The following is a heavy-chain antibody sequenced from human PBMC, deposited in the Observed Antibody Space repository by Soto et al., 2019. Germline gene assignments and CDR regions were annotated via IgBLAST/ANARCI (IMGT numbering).Heavy chain of an antibody. CDR3: ARVVYYDNSAYGL. CDR2: ISSSSAYI. Sequence: GSLRLSCAASGFTFSNYNMNWVRQAPGKGLEWVSSISSSSAYIYYADSVKGRFTISRDNAKNSLYLQMNSLRAEDTAVYYCARVVYYDNSAYGLWGQGTMVTVSS. CDR1: GFTFSNYN. J-gene: IGHJ3*01. V-gene: IGHV3-21*01. D-gene: IGHD3-22*01.